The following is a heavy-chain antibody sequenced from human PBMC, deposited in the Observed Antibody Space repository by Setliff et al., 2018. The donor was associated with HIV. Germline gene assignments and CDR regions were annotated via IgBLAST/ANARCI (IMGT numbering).Heavy chain of an antibody. Sequence: PGGSLRLSCAASGFTFSNYGMHWVRQAPGKGLEWVGRIKSKTDGGTTDYAAPVKGRFTISRDDSKNTLYLQMNSLKTEDTAVYYCTTDLGGSYHGWNYWGQGTLVTVSS. V-gene: IGHV3-15*01. D-gene: IGHD1-26*01. CDR2: IKSKTDGGTT. CDR1: GFTFSNYG. CDR3: TTDLGGSYHGWNY. J-gene: IGHJ4*02.